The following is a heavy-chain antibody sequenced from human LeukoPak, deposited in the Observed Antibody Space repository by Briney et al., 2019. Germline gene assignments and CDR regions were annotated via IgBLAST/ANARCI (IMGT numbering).Heavy chain of an antibody. Sequence: SGTLSLTCTVSGGSISSYYWSWIRQPPGKGLEWIGEIYYSGSTNYNPSLKSRVTISVDTSKKQFSLRLSSVTAADTAVYYSARLASGSYGPLTPFDYWGQGTLVTVSS. CDR1: GGSISSYY. CDR3: ARLASGSYGPLTPFDY. V-gene: IGHV4-59*08. CDR2: IYYSGST. D-gene: IGHD1-26*01. J-gene: IGHJ4*02.